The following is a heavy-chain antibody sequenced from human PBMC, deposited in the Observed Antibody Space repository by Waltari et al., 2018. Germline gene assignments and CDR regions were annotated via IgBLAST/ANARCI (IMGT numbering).Heavy chain of an antibody. Sequence: QVQLQQWGAGLLKPSETLSLTCAVYGGSFSGYYWSWIRQPPGKGLEWIGEINHSGSTNYNPSLKSRVTISVDTSKNQVSLKLSSVTAADTAVYYCARSLYVRNWFDPWGQGTLVTVSS. D-gene: IGHD3-10*02. CDR3: ARSLYVRNWFDP. CDR2: INHSGST. J-gene: IGHJ5*02. CDR1: GGSFSGYY. V-gene: IGHV4-34*01.